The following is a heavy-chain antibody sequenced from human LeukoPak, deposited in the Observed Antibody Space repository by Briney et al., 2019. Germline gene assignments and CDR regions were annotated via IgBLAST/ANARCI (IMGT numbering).Heavy chain of an antibody. CDR3: AKRMGPSIAAADLDY. CDR1: GFTFDDYA. Sequence: GGSLRLSCAASGFTFDDYAMHWVRQAPGKGLEWVSGVSWNNNNIGYADSVKGRFTISRDNAKNSLYLQMNSLRAEDTAVYYCAKRMGPSIAAADLDYWGQGTLVTVSS. D-gene: IGHD6-13*01. J-gene: IGHJ4*02. V-gene: IGHV3-9*01. CDR2: VSWNNNNI.